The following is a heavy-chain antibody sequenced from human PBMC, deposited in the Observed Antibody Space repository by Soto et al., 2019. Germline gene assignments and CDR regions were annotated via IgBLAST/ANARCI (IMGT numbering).Heavy chain of an antibody. CDR2: INPNSGGT. CDR1: GYTFTGYY. J-gene: IGHJ6*02. V-gene: IGHV1-2*04. CDR3: ARDRQGMTIFGVVTHYGMDV. D-gene: IGHD3-3*01. Sequence: ASVKVSCKASGYTFTGYYMHWVRQAPGQGLEWMGWINPNSGGTNYAQKFQGWVTMTRDTSISTAYMELSRLRSDDTAVYYCARDRQGMTIFGVVTHYGMDVWGQGTTVNVSS.